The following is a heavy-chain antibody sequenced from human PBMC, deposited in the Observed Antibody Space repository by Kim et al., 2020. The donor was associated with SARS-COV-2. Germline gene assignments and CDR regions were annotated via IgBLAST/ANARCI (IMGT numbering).Heavy chain of an antibody. CDR2: IYYSGST. CDR3: ARAPHYDFWSGYPYGMDV. J-gene: IGHJ6*02. V-gene: IGHV4-59*13. CDR1: GGSISSYY. Sequence: SETLSLTCTVSGGSISSYYWSWIRQPPGKGLEWIGYIYYSGSTNYNPSLKSRVTISVDTSKNQFSLKLSSVTAADTAVYYCARAPHYDFWSGYPYGMDVWGQGTTVTVSS. D-gene: IGHD3-3*01.